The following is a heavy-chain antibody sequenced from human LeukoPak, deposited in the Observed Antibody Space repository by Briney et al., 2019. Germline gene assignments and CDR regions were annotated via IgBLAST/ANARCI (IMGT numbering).Heavy chain of an antibody. CDR1: GFAVSSNY. V-gene: IGHV3-66*01. CDR3: ARDIFPYYDILTGYQNLAYYYYGMDV. D-gene: IGHD3-9*01. CDR2: IYSDGNT. J-gene: IGHJ6*02. Sequence: SGGSLRLSCAASGFAVSSNYMSWVRQAPGKGLEWVSVIYSDGNTNYADSVKGRFTISRDNSKNTLYLQMNSLRAEDTAVYYCARDIFPYYDILTGYQNLAYYYYGMDVWGQGTTVTVSS.